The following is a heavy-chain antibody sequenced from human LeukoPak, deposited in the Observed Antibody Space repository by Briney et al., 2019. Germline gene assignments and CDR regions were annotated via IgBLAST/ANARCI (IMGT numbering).Heavy chain of an antibody. D-gene: IGHD2-8*01. Sequence: ASVKVSCKASGYTFTTYDINWVRQATGQELEWMGWMNPNSGNTGYAQKFQGRVTMTRNTSISTAYMELSSLRSEDTAVYYCASTGDCTNGVCYNNWFDPWGQGTLVTVSS. CDR1: GYTFTTYD. CDR3: ASTGDCTNGVCYNNWFDP. J-gene: IGHJ5*02. CDR2: MNPNSGNT. V-gene: IGHV1-8*01.